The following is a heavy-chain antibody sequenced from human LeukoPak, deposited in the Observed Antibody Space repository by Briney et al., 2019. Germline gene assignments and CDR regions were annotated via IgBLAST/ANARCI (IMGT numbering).Heavy chain of an antibody. D-gene: IGHD3-10*01. Sequence: SSETLSLTCSVSGGSVSNNYWGWIRQPPEKGLEWIGAMYYSGGSTYNPSLKTRVTISVDTSKNQFSLRLTSVTAADTAVYYCARHLLSGNYYYYHMDVWGRGTTVTVSS. CDR3: ARHLLSGNYYYYHMDV. CDR1: GGSVSNNY. V-gene: IGHV4-39*01. CDR2: MYYSGGS. J-gene: IGHJ6*04.